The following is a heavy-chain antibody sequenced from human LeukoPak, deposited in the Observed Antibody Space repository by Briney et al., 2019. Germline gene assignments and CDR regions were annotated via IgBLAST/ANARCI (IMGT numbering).Heavy chain of an antibody. D-gene: IGHD3-22*01. Sequence: LSLTCAVYGGSFSGYYWSWIRQAPGKGLEWVSYISSSGSTIYYADSVKGRFTISRDNAKNSLYLQMNSLRAEDTAVYYCARSDSSGPLNFDYWGQGTLVTVSS. J-gene: IGHJ4*02. CDR1: GGSFSGYY. CDR2: ISSSGSTI. V-gene: IGHV3-11*01. CDR3: ARSDSSGPLNFDY.